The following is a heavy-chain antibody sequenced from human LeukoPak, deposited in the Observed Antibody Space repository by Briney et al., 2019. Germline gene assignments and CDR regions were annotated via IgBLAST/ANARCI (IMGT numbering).Heavy chain of an antibody. V-gene: IGHV4-39*07. Sequence: PSETLSLTCTVSGGSISSYYWSWIRQPPGKGLEWIGSIYYSGSTYYNPSLKSRVTISVDTSKNQFSLKLSSVTAADTAVYYCARERDFWSGYYGNAPNWFDPWGQGTLVTVSS. CDR3: ARERDFWSGYYGNAPNWFDP. D-gene: IGHD3-3*01. CDR2: IYYSGST. CDR1: GGSISSYY. J-gene: IGHJ5*02.